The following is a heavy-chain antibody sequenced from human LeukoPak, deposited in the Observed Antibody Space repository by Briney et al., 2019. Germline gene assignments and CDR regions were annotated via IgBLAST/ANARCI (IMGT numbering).Heavy chain of an antibody. CDR1: GFTFSNYW. CDR2: IKQDGSEK. Sequence: GGSLRLSCAASGFTFSNYWMNWVRQAPGKGLEWVANIKQDGSEKYYVDSVKGRFTISRDNAKNSLYLQMNSLRAEDTAVYYCARLSTAVADSDYWGQGTLVTVSS. J-gene: IGHJ4*02. V-gene: IGHV3-7*01. D-gene: IGHD6-13*01. CDR3: ARLSTAVADSDY.